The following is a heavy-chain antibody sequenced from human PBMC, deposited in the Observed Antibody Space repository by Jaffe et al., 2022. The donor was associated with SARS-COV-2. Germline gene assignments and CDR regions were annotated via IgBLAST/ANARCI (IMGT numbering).Heavy chain of an antibody. CDR2: IGTAGDT. CDR3: ARAPPGGNSDY. D-gene: IGHD2-21*02. V-gene: IGHV3-13*01. CDR1: GFTFSSYD. Sequence: EVQLVESGGGLVQPGGSLRLSCAASGFTFSSYDMHWVRQATGKGLEWVSAIGTAGDTYYPGSVKGRFTISRENAKNSLYLQMNSLRAGDTAVYYCARAPPGGNSDYWGQGTLVTVSS. J-gene: IGHJ4*02.